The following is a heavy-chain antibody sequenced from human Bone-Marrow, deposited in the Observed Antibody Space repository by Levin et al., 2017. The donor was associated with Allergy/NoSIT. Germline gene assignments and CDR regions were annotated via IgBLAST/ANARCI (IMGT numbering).Heavy chain of an antibody. V-gene: IGHV3-33*01. D-gene: IGHD3-3*01. CDR2: ISYDGSIQ. CDR3: AREGYYAKGPYDY. J-gene: IGHJ4*02. CDR1: GFTFSNYG. Sequence: PGESLKISCSASGFTFSNYGIHWVRQAPGKGPEYVAVISYDGSIQYYADSVKGRFTISRDNSDNTVYLQMNSLRAEDTAVYYCAREGYYAKGPYDYWGQGTLVTVSS.